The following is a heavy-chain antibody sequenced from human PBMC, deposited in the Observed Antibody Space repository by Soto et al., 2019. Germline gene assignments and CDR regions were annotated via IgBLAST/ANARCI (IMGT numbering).Heavy chain of an antibody. D-gene: IGHD6-19*01. CDR3: TRQTDAVQWLVVPTDYNFDY. J-gene: IGHJ4*02. V-gene: IGHV3-73*02. Sequence: EGQLVESGGGLVQPGGSLKLSCAASGFTFGGSAMHWVRQASGKGLEWVGHIRSKTNSYAAAYAESVKGRFTISRDDSMNTAYLQMNSLNTEDTAVYFCTRQTDAVQWLVVPTDYNFDYWGQGTLVTVSS. CDR2: IRSKTNSYAA. CDR1: GFTFGGSA.